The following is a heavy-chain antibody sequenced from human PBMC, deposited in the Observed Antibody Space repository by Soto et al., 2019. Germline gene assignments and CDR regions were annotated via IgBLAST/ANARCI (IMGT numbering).Heavy chain of an antibody. J-gene: IGHJ6*02. CDR2: INPSGGST. V-gene: IGHV1-46*01. Sequence: ASVKVSCKASGYTFTSYYMHWVRQAPGQGLEWMGIINPSGGSTSYAQKFQGRVTMTRDTSTSTVYMELSSLRSEDTAVYYCARGAYCGGDCSDYYYYGMEVWGQGTTVTVSS. CDR3: ARGAYCGGDCSDYYYYGMEV. D-gene: IGHD2-21*02. CDR1: GYTFTSYY.